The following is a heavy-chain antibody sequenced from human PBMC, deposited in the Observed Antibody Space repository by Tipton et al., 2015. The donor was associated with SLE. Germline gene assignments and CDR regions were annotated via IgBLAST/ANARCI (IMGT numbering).Heavy chain of an antibody. Sequence: TLSLTCAVSGGSISSGAYYWSWVRQHPVKGLEWVGYISHSGSIYYNPSLKSRITMSEDTSKNQFSLKLSSVTAADTAVYYCARGGDPDYFDYWGQGALVSVSS. CDR3: ARGGDPDYFDY. J-gene: IGHJ4*02. CDR2: ISHSGSI. V-gene: IGHV4-31*11. CDR1: GGSISSGAYY. D-gene: IGHD3-16*01.